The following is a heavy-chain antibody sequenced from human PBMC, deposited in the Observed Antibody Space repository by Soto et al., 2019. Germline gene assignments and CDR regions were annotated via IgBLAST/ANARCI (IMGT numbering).Heavy chain of an antibody. CDR3: ASGPADCGFAY. J-gene: IGHJ4*02. CDR1: GYTFTSYD. CDR2: MSPKTGNT. Sequence: QVQLVQSGAEVKKPGASVKVSCKASGYTFTSYDINWVRQATGQGLEWIGWMSPKTGNTGYAQKFQGRGTMTSNPSIRTAYMELSSLTSEDTAVHYCASGPADCGFAYWGQGTLVLVSS. D-gene: IGHD2-21*02. V-gene: IGHV1-8*01.